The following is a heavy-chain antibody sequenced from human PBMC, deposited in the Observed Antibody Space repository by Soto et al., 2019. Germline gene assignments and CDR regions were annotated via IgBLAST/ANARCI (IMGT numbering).Heavy chain of an antibody. D-gene: IGHD3-16*01. J-gene: IGHJ4*02. CDR1: GFPFTNYW. CDR3: ACWGNIVPVAPSDFDR. V-gene: IGHV3-74*01. CDR2: ISPDGSDV. Sequence: GSLRLAGSASGFPFTNYWMNWVRQTPGKGLMWVSRISPDGSDVGYADSVEGRFTVSRDNAKNTLYLQMHSLRAEDTAMYYCACWGNIVPVAPSDFDRWGQGTLVTVYS.